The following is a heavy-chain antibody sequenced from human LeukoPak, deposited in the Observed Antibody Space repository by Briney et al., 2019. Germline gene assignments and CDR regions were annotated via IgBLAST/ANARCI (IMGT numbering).Heavy chain of an antibody. CDR2: IYYSGST. D-gene: IGHD2/OR15-2a*01. CDR3: ARNINNWFDP. Sequence: SETLSLTCTVSGVSISSSSYYWGWIRQPPGKGLEWIGSIYYSGSTYYNPSLKSRVTISVDTSKNQFSLKLSSVTAADTAVYYCARNINNWFDPWGQGTLVTVSS. CDR1: GVSISSSSYY. J-gene: IGHJ5*02. V-gene: IGHV4-39*07.